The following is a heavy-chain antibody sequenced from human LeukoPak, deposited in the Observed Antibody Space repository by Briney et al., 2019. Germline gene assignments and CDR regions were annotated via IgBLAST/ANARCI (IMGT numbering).Heavy chain of an antibody. CDR1: GYIFTGFY. D-gene: IGHD1-26*01. CDR3: ARSSGSNFDFDY. J-gene: IGHJ4*02. Sequence: GASVNVSCKASGYIFTGFYMHWVRQAPGQGLEGMGVINPNSGGTNSVQTFQRRVTMTRDTSINTAYMELNSLRSDDTAVYYCARSSGSNFDFDYRGQGTLVTVSS. V-gene: IGHV1-2*02. CDR2: INPNSGGT.